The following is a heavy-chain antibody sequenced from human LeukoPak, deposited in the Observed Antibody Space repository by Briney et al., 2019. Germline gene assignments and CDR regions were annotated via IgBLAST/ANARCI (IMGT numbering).Heavy chain of an antibody. Sequence: GGSLRLSCAASGFTFSSYAMHWVRQAPGKGLEWVAVISYDGSNKYYADSVKGRFTISRDNSKNTLYLQMNSLRAEDTAVYYCARDPKYYYGSGSYYTFDYWGQGTLVTVSS. CDR2: ISYDGSNK. J-gene: IGHJ4*02. CDR1: GFTFSSYA. D-gene: IGHD3-10*01. V-gene: IGHV3-30-3*01. CDR3: ARDPKYYYGSGSYYTFDY.